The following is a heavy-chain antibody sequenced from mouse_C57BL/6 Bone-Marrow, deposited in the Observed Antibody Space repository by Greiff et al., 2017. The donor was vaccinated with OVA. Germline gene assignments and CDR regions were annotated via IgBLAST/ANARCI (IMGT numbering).Heavy chain of an antibody. CDR1: EYEFPSHD. J-gene: IGHJ2*01. V-gene: IGHV5-2*03. D-gene: IGHD1-1*01. Sequence: EVKVEESGGGLVQPGESLKLSCESNEYEFPSHDMSWVRKTPEKRLELVAAINSDGGSTYYPDTMERRFIISRDNTKKTLYLQMSSLRSEDTALYYCARHVTTVVEDYFDYWGQGTTLTVSS. CDR3: ARHVTTVVEDYFDY. CDR2: INSDGGST.